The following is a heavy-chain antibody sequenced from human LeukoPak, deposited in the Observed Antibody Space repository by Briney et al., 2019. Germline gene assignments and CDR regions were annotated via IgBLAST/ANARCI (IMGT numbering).Heavy chain of an antibody. CDR2: IYYSGST. CDR1: GGSISSYY. V-gene: IGHV4-59*01. CDR3: ARDPWEFPYWYFDL. Sequence: PSETLSLTCTVSGGSISSYYWSWIRQPPGKGLEWIGYIYYSGSTNYNPSLKSRVIISVDTSKNQFSLKLSSVTAADTAVYYCARDPWEFPYWYFDLWGRGTLVTVSS. D-gene: IGHD3-10*01. J-gene: IGHJ2*01.